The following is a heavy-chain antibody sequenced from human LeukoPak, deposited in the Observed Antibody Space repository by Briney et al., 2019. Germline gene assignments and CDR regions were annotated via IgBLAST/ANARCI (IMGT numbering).Heavy chain of an antibody. CDR3: ARGGGDILTGYARRWFDP. CDR1: GGSFGGYY. D-gene: IGHD3-9*01. V-gene: IGHV4-34*01. J-gene: IGHJ5*02. Sequence: SETLSLTCAVYGGSFGGYYWRWIRQPPGKGLEWIGEINYSGSTNYNPSLKSRVTISVDTSKNQFSLKLSDVTDADRAVYYCARGGGDILTGYARRWFDPWGQGTLVTVSS. CDR2: INYSGST.